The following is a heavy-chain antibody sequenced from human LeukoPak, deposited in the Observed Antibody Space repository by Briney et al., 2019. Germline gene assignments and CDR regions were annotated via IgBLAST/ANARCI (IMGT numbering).Heavy chain of an antibody. Sequence: GGSLRLSCAASGFTVSDNYMNWVRQAPWKGLEWVLAIYSGGSTYYADSVKGRFTISRDNSKNTLYLQMNSLRAEDTAVYYCARDSYYYYGMDVWGQGTTVTVSS. J-gene: IGHJ6*02. CDR1: GFTVSDNY. CDR3: ARDSYYYYGMDV. V-gene: IGHV3-53*01. CDR2: IYSGGST.